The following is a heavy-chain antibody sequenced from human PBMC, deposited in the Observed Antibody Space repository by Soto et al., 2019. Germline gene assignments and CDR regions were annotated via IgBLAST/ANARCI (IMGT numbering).Heavy chain of an antibody. D-gene: IGHD6-13*01. CDR3: TSDASRDSSARGWFDP. Sequence: GGSLRLSCAASGFTFRSFTMNWVRQAPGKGLEWVSTISSNSAYIYYTDALRGRFTISRDNAKNSLHLQMNSLRAEDTAVYYCTSDASRDSSARGWFDPWGQGTLVTVSS. CDR2: ISSNSAYI. V-gene: IGHV3-21*01. J-gene: IGHJ5*02. CDR1: GFTFRSFT.